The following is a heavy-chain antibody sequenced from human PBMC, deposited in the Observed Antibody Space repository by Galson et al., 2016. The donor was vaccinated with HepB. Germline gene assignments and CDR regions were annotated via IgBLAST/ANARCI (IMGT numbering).Heavy chain of an antibody. CDR1: GFSFSNYW. Sequence: SLRLSCAASGFSFSNYWMSWVRQAPGKGLEWVANIKRDGSETNYVDSVKGRFTISRDNAKNSLYLQMNSLRAEDTAVYYCARDGDVLTVYAIPSYYYYGMDVWGQGTTVTVSS. CDR3: ARDGDVLTVYAIPSYYYYGMDV. D-gene: IGHD2-8*01. CDR2: IKRDGSET. V-gene: IGHV3-7*03. J-gene: IGHJ6*02.